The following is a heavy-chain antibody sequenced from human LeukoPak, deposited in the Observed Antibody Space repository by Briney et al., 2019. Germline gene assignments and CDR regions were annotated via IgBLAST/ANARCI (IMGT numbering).Heavy chain of an antibody. CDR2: INHSGST. V-gene: IGHV4-34*01. J-gene: IGHJ4*02. Sequence: PSVTLSLTCAVYGGSFSGYYWSWIRQPPGKGLEWIGEINHSGSTNYNPSLKSRVTISVDTSKNQVSLKLSSVTAADTAVYYCARGRTVTTRGAESDYWGQGTLVTVSS. CDR1: GGSFSGYY. CDR3: ARGRTVTTRGAESDY. D-gene: IGHD4-17*01.